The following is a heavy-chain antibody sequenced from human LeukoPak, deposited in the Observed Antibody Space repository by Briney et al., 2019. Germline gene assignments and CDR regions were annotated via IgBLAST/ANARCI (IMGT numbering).Heavy chain of an antibody. Sequence: GGSLRLSCAASGFTFSSYWMNWVRQVPGKGLEWVANIKQDGSEKYYVDSVKGRFTISRDNAKNSLDLQMNSLRAEDTAVYYCATGDGWHYLWGHGTLVTVSS. CDR3: ATGDGWHYL. D-gene: IGHD5-24*01. CDR2: IKQDGSEK. V-gene: IGHV3-7*01. J-gene: IGHJ5*02. CDR1: GFTFSSYW.